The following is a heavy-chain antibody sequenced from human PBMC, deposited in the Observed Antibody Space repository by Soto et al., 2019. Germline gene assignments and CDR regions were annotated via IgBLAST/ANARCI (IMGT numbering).Heavy chain of an antibody. CDR1: GASISSTNW. J-gene: IGHJ4*02. CDR3: ATLPPRIVVVVLPIPT. D-gene: IGHD2-15*01. V-gene: IGHV4-4*02. Sequence: QVQLQESGPRLVKPSGTLSLTCAVSGASISSTNWWTWVRQPPGKGLEWIGEIYHTGSTKYNPSLKSRVTISLDKSNNQFSLTLSYVTAADTAVYYCATLPPRIVVVVLPIPTWGQGTLVTVSS. CDR2: IYHTGST.